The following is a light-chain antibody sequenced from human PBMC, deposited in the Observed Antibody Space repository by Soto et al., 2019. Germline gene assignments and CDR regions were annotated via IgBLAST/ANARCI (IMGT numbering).Light chain of an antibody. Sequence: QSALTQPASVSGSPGQSITISCTGSSSDIGAYNYVSWYQQHPGKAPKLMIYEVSNRPSGISNRFSGSKSGDTASLNISGLQAEDEADYYCNSFTTSSTWVFGGGTKLTVL. CDR2: EVS. J-gene: IGLJ2*01. CDR1: SSDIGAYNY. V-gene: IGLV2-14*01. CDR3: NSFTTSSTWV.